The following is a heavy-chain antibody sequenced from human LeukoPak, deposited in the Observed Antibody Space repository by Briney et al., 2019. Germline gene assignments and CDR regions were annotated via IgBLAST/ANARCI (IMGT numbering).Heavy chain of an antibody. V-gene: IGHV3-49*04. Sequence: GGSLRLSCTASGFTFGDYAMSWVRQAPGKGLEWLGFIRSKAFGERTEYATSVKGIFTVSRDDSKSVAYLQMNSLKTEDTAVYYCARGRTTVELWYLDLWGRGTLVTVSS. J-gene: IGHJ2*01. CDR3: ARGRTTVELWYLDL. D-gene: IGHD4-23*01. CDR2: IRSKAFGERT. CDR1: GFTFGDYA.